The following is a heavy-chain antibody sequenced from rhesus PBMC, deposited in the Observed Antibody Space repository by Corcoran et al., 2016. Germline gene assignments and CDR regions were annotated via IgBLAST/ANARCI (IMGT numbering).Heavy chain of an antibody. Sequence: QVQLQESGPGLVKPSETLSLTCAVSGGSISGYYWNWIRQTPGKGLEGIGSIKGVSGKTAYNPTHKSRVTMSRDTSKYRFSLNLNSVTAADTAVYYCARWSGHFDFWGQGALVTVSS. CDR1: GGSISGYY. CDR2: IKGVSGKT. D-gene: IGHD3-22*01. V-gene: IGHV4-165*02. CDR3: ARWSGHFDF. J-gene: IGHJ1*01.